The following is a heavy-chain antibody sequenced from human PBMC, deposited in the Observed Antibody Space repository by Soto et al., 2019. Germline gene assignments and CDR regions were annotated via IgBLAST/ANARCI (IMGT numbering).Heavy chain of an antibody. J-gene: IGHJ3*02. Sequence: EVQLVESGGGLVQPGRSLGVSCAASGFTFDDYAMHWVRQAPGKGLEWVSSISWNSGSIGYADSVKGRFTISRDKAKKSLYLQMNSLRAEDTALYYCAKGRGASQKDAFDIWGQGTMVTVSS. CDR3: AKGRGASQKDAFDI. D-gene: IGHD1-26*01. V-gene: IGHV3-9*01. CDR1: GFTFDDYA. CDR2: ISWNSGSI.